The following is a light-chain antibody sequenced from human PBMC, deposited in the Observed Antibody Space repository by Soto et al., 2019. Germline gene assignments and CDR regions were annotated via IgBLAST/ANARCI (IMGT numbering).Light chain of an antibody. Sequence: QAVLTQPHSGSAAPGQKVTISCSGSSSNIGNNYVSWYQQLPGTAPKLLIYDNDKRPSGIPDRFSGSKSGTSATLDITGLQTGDEADYYCGTWDSSLSAGVLGGGTKLTVL. J-gene: IGLJ3*02. CDR3: GTWDSSLSAGV. CDR1: SSNIGNNY. V-gene: IGLV1-51*01. CDR2: DND.